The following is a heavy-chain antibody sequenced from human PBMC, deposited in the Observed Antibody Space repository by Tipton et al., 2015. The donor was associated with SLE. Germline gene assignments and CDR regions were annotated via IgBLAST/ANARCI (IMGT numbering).Heavy chain of an antibody. CDR2: IYYSGST. Sequence: TLSLTCTVSGGSISSGDYYWSWIRQPPGKGLEWIGYIYYSGSTYYNPSLKSRVTISVDTSKNQFSLKLSSVTAADTAVYYCARDLRGYSYGYDGMDVWGQGTTVTVSS. V-gene: IGHV4-30-4*08. D-gene: IGHD5-18*01. J-gene: IGHJ6*02. CDR3: ARDLRGYSYGYDGMDV. CDR1: GGSISSGDYY.